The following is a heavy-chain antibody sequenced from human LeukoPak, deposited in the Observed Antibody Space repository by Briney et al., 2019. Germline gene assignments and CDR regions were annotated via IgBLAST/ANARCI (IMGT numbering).Heavy chain of an antibody. CDR3: AKDSSVYDFWSGYSPPGWFYP. J-gene: IGHJ5*02. CDR1: GFTFSSYA. V-gene: IGHV3-23*01. Sequence: EPGGSLRLSCAASGFTFSSYAMSWVRQAPGKGLEWVSAISGSGGSTYYADSVKGRFTISRDNSKNTLYLQMNSLTAEATASYYCAKDSSVYDFWSGYSPPGWFYPWGQGTLVTVSS. D-gene: IGHD3-3*01. CDR2: ISGSGGST.